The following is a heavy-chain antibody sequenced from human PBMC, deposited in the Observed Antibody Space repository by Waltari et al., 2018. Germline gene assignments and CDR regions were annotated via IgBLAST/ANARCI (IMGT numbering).Heavy chain of an antibody. Sequence: QGQLVESGGGVVQPGGSLRLSCAASGFTFSSYGMHWVRQAPGKGLEWVAFIRSDGSNKYYADSVKGRFTISRDNSKNTLYLQMNSLRTEDAAVYYCAKAGCTSCYNPLVDYWGQGTLVTVSP. CDR3: AKAGCTSCYNPLVDY. D-gene: IGHD2-2*02. CDR2: IRSDGSNK. J-gene: IGHJ4*02. V-gene: IGHV3-30*02. CDR1: GFTFSSYG.